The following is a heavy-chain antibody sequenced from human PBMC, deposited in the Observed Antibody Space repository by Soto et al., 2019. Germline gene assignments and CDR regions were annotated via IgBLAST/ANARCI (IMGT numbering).Heavy chain of an antibody. V-gene: IGHV4-31*03. CDR3: AGECGIVGATAADY. CDR1: GGSISRGGYY. CDR2: IYYSGST. D-gene: IGHD1-26*01. J-gene: IGHJ4*02. Sequence: QVQLQESGPGLVKPSQTLSLTCTVSGGSISRGGYYWSWIRQHPGKGLEWIGYIYYSGSTYYNPSLKSRVTISVDTSKSQFSLKMISVTAADTAVYYCAGECGIVGATAADYWGQGTLVTVSS.